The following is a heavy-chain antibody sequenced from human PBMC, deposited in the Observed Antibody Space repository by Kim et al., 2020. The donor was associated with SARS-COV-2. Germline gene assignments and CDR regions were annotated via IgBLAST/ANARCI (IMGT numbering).Heavy chain of an antibody. CDR3: ARGQVRSWFGELFGAFDI. J-gene: IGHJ3*02. D-gene: IGHD3-10*01. V-gene: IGHV4-34*04. Sequence: SRATISVDTSKNQFSLKLSSVTAADTAVYYCARGQVRSWFGELFGAFDIWGQGTMVTVSS.